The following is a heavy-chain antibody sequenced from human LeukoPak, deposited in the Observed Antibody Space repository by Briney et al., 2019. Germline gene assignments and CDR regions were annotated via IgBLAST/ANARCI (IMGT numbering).Heavy chain of an antibody. V-gene: IGHV4-34*01. Sequence: PSETLSLTCAVYGGSFSGYYWSWIRQPPGKGLEWIGEINHSGSTNYNPSLKSRVTISVDTSKNQFSLKLSSVTAADTAVYYCARTLIPPLYYYDSSGYSARGRVWYYYMDVWGKGTTVTISS. J-gene: IGHJ6*03. CDR3: ARTLIPPLYYYDSSGYSARGRVWYYYMDV. D-gene: IGHD3-22*01. CDR2: INHSGST. CDR1: GGSFSGYY.